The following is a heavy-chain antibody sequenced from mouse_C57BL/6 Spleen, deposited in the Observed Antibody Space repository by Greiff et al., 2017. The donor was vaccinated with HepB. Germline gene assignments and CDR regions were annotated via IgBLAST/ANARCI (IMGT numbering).Heavy chain of an antibody. J-gene: IGHJ3*01. V-gene: IGHV5-4*01. D-gene: IGHD3-2*02. CDR1: GFTFSSYA. CDR2: ISDGGSYT. CDR3: ARDGGYKGFAY. Sequence: EVKLVESGGGLVKPGGSLKLSCAASGFTFSSYAMSWVRQTPEKRLEWVATISDGGSYTYYPDNVKGRFTISRDNAKNNLYLQMSHLKSEDTAMYYSARDGGYKGFAYWGQGTLVTVSA.